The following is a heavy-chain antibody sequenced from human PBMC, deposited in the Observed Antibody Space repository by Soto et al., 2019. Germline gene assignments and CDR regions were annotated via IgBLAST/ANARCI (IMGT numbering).Heavy chain of an antibody. D-gene: IGHD2-21*02. CDR3: ARTTAAIHLNY. CDR2: THHSGST. Sequence: QAQLQQWGTGLLKPSETLSLTCAVYGGSLSGHYWGWIRQPPGKGLEWIGETHHSGSTAYNPSLKSRVTISVDTSRNQFSLKLNSVTAADTAVYYCARTTAAIHLNYWSQGTLVTVSS. CDR1: GGSLSGHY. J-gene: IGHJ4*02. V-gene: IGHV4-34*01.